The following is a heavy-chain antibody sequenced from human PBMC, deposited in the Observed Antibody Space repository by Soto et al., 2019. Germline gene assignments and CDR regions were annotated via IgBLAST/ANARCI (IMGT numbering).Heavy chain of an antibody. CDR2: ISGSGGST. CDR1: GFTFSSYA. Sequence: EVQLLESGGGLVQPGGSLRLSCAASGFTFSSYAMSWVRQAPGKGLEWVSAISGSGGSTYYADSVKGRFTISRDNSKKTRDLKMNSLRGEDPALYYGPKERTSPYTRNVAFDIWGEGKMGTVSS. V-gene: IGHV3-23*01. D-gene: IGHD2-2*02. J-gene: IGHJ3*02. CDR3: PKERTSPYTRNVAFDI.